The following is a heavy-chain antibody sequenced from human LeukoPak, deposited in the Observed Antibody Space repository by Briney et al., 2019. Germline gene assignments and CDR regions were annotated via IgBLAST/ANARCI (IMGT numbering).Heavy chain of an antibody. Sequence: ASVKVSCKASGYTFTNHGITWVRQAPGQGLEWMGWISAYNGNADYAQSFQGRVTMTTDTSTSTAYMELRSLRSDDTGVYYCARTPKRFGELYQSADYWGQGTLDTVSS. D-gene: IGHD3-10*01. J-gene: IGHJ4*02. CDR1: GYTFTNHG. CDR2: ISAYNGNA. V-gene: IGHV1-18*01. CDR3: ARTPKRFGELYQSADY.